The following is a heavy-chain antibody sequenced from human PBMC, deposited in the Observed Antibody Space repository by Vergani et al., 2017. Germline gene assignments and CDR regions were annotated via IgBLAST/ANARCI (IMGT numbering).Heavy chain of an antibody. CDR3: AKPFRAWAIDY. CDR1: GFTLSNYD. Sequence: QVQLVESGGGVVQRGGSLRLSCATSGFTLSNYDMQWIRQGPGKGLEFVAFIQFDGSNQYYADSVKGRFTLSRDFSKNTLYLQMNSLRTDDTATYYWAKPFRAWAIDYGGKGTQV. J-gene: IGHJ4*02. D-gene: IGHD3-16*01. V-gene: IGHV3-30*02. CDR2: IQFDGSNQ.